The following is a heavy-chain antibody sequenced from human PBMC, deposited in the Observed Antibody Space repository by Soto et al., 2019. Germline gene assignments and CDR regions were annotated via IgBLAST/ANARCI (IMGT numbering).Heavy chain of an antibody. V-gene: IGHV3-21*01. CDR2: ISSSSSYI. CDR3: ARAVIVAAGTFRMYFDY. D-gene: IGHD6-13*01. Sequence: EVQLVESGGGLVKPGGSLRLSCAASGFTFSSYSMNWVRQAPGKGLEWVSSISSSSSYIYYADSVEGRFTISRDNAKNSLYLQMNSMRAEDTAVYYCARAVIVAAGTFRMYFDYWGQGTLVTVSS. CDR1: GFTFSSYS. J-gene: IGHJ4*02.